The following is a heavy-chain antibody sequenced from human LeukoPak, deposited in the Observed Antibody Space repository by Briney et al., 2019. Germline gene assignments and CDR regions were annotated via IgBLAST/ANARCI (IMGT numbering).Heavy chain of an antibody. CDR1: GFTFNSYW. CDR3: ASRGYLNY. CDR2: MSSDGTIT. J-gene: IGHJ4*02. Sequence: GGSLRLSCVASGFTFNSYWMNWVRRAPGKGLVWVSHMSSDGTITSYADSVKGRFTISRDNAKNTLFLQMNSLRAEDTGVYYCASRGYLNYWGQGTLVTVSS. V-gene: IGHV3-74*01.